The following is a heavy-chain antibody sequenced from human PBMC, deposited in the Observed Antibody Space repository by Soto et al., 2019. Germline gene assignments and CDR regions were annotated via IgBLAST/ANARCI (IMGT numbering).Heavy chain of an antibody. CDR2: ISYDGSNK. D-gene: IGHD6-13*01. CDR1: GFTFSSYG. Sequence: PGGSLRLSCAASGFTFSSYGVHWVRQAPGKGLEWVAVISYDGSNKYYADSVKGRFTISRDNSKNTLYLQMNSLRAEDTAVYYCAKEVGSSRFDYWGQGTLVTVSS. J-gene: IGHJ4*02. CDR3: AKEVGSSRFDY. V-gene: IGHV3-30*18.